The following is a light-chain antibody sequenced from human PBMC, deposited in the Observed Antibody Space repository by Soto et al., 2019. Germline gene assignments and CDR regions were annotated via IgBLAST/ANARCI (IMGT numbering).Light chain of an antibody. J-gene: IGKJ2*01. Sequence: EIVLTQSPGTLSFSPGERATLSCRASQSVRSDSLAWYQQKPGQAPRLLIYGASSRAAGIPDRFSGSGSGTDFTLTVSRLEPEDFALFYCQQYATSPPTFGQGTKGEIK. CDR1: QSVRSDS. CDR2: GAS. CDR3: QQYATSPPT. V-gene: IGKV3-20*01.